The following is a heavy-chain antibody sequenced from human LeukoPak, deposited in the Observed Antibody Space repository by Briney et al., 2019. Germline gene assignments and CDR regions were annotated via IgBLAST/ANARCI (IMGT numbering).Heavy chain of an antibody. CDR2: ISSSSSTI. D-gene: IGHD6-13*01. J-gene: IGHJ4*02. CDR1: GFTFSSYS. CDR3: ARDGWKSSSWAYYFDY. V-gene: IGHV3-48*01. Sequence: GGSLRLSCAASGFTFSSYSMNWVRQAPGKRLEWVSYISSSSSTIYYADSVKGRFTISRDNAKNSLYLQMNSLRAEDTAVYYCARDGWKSSSWAYYFDYWGQGTLVTVSS.